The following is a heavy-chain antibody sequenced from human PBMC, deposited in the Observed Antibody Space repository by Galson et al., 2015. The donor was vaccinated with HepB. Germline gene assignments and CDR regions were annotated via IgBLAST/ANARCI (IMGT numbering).Heavy chain of an antibody. D-gene: IGHD3-22*01. CDR2: INAGNGNT. J-gene: IGHJ4*02. CDR3: ARDFYDSSGHTQGGWDY. CDR1: GYTFTSYA. V-gene: IGHV1-3*01. Sequence: QSGAEVKKPGESLRISCKASGYTFTSYAMHWVRQAPGQRLEWMGWINAGNGNTKYSQKFQGRVTITRDTSASTAYMELSSLRSEDTAVYYCARDFYDSSGHTQGGWDYWGQGTLVTVSS.